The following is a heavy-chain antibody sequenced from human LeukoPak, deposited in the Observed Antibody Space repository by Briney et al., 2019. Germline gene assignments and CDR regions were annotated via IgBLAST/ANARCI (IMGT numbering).Heavy chain of an antibody. CDR2: IRQDGGEK. CDR1: GFTFSDYW. V-gene: IGHV3-7*01. Sequence: GGSLRLSCAVSGFTFSDYWMNWVRQAPGKGLEGVARIRQDGGEKYYVDSVKGRFTISRDNNKNSLYLQMTGLRAEDTAVYFCARDGTAPGLYFDLWGQGTLVAVSS. J-gene: IGHJ4*01. CDR3: ARDGTAPGLYFDL. D-gene: IGHD6-13*01.